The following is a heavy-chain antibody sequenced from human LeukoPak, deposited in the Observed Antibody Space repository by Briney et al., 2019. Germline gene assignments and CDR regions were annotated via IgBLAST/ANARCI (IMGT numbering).Heavy chain of an antibody. CDR3: AKHYMGSSYNRGLDY. V-gene: IGHV4-4*07. CDR2: IYTTGSA. J-gene: IGHJ4*02. D-gene: IGHD3-10*01. CDR1: GDSISTYY. Sequence: SETLSLTCTVSGDSISTYYWSWIRQPAGKGLEWIGRIYTTGSANYNPSLKSRVTMSVDTSKNQFSLKLSSVTAADTAIYYCAKHYMGSSYNRGLDYWGQGTLVTVSS.